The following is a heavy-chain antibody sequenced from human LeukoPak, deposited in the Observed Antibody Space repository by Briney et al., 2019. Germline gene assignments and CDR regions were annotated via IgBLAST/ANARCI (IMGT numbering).Heavy chain of an antibody. Sequence: SETLSLTCTVSGGSISSGGYYWSWIRQHPGKGLEWIGYIYYSGSTNYNPSLKSRVTISVDTSKNQFSLKLSSVTAADTAVYYCARAVVVLRLHDAFDIWGQGTMVTVSS. CDR1: GGSISSGGYY. V-gene: IGHV4-61*08. J-gene: IGHJ3*02. D-gene: IGHD2-15*01. CDR2: IYYSGST. CDR3: ARAVVVLRLHDAFDI.